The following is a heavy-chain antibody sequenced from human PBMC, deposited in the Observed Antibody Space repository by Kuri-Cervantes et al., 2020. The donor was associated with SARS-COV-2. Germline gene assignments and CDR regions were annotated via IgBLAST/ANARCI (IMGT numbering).Heavy chain of an antibody. Sequence: ASVKVSCKASGYTFTGYYMHWVRQAPGQGLEWMGWINPNSGGTNYAQKFQGRVTMTGDTSISTAYMELSRLRSDDTAVYYCARQGPRSGSKRHDAFDIWGQGTMVTVSS. V-gene: IGHV1-2*02. J-gene: IGHJ3*02. D-gene: IGHD1-26*01. CDR1: GYTFTGYY. CDR3: ARQGPRSGSKRHDAFDI. CDR2: INPNSGGT.